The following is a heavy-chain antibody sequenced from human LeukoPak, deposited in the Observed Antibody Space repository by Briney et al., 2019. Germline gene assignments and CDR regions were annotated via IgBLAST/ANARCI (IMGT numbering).Heavy chain of an antibody. V-gene: IGHV3-23*01. Sequence: GSLRLPCAASGFTFSSYAMSWVRQAPGKGLEWVSAISGSGGSTNYADSVKGRFTISRDNSKNTLYLQMNSLRAEDTAVYYCAKVEYNWNPGVSWGQGTLVTVSS. J-gene: IGHJ1*01. CDR1: GFTFSSYA. CDR3: AKVEYNWNPGVS. D-gene: IGHD1-20*01. CDR2: ISGSGGST.